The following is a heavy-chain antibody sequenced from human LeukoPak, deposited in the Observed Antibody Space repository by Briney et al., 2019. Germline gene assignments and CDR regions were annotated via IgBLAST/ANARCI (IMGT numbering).Heavy chain of an antibody. CDR1: GGSFSGYY. CDR2: INHSGST. Sequence: SETLSLTCAVYGGSFSGYYWSWIRQPPGKGLEWIGEINHSGSTNYNPSLKSRVTISVDTSKNQFSLKLSSVAAADAAVYYCARAYYYDSSGYDYWGQGTLVTVSS. D-gene: IGHD3-22*01. V-gene: IGHV4-34*01. CDR3: ARAYYYDSSGYDY. J-gene: IGHJ4*02.